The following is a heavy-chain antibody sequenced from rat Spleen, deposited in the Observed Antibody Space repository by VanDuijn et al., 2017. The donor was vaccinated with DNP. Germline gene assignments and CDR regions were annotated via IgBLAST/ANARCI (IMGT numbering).Heavy chain of an antibody. V-gene: IGHV2-6*01. J-gene: IGHJ4*01. CDR1: GFSLTSYT. CDR3: ARSAATVAGAMDA. D-gene: IGHD1-3*01. Sequence: QVQLKESGPGLVQPSQTLSLTCTVSGFSLTSYTVSWVRQPPGKGLEWIAAISSGGSTYYNSALKSRLSISRDTSKSQVFLKMNSLQTEDTAMYFCARSAATVAGAMDAWGQGTSVTVSS. CDR2: ISSGGST.